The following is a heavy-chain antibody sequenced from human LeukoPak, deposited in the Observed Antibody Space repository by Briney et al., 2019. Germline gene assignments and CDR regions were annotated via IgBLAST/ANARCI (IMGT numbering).Heavy chain of an antibody. CDR3: ARGGTVTGYFDY. V-gene: IGHV3-21*01. Sequence: GGSLRLSCAASRFTFGIYSMNWVCQAPGKGLEWVSSISGSSSYIYYADSVKGRFTISRDNAKNPLYLQMNSLRADDTAVYYCARGGTVTGYFDYWGQGTLVTVSS. CDR2: ISGSSSYI. D-gene: IGHD4-17*01. CDR1: RFTFGIYS. J-gene: IGHJ4*02.